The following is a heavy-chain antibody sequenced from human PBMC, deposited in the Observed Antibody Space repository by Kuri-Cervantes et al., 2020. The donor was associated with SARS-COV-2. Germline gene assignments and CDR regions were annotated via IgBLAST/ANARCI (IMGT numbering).Heavy chain of an antibody. D-gene: IGHD3-10*01. Sequence: GESLKISCKGSGYSFTSYWIGWVRQMPGKGLEWMGIIYPGDSDTTYSLSFQGQVTISADKSISTAYLQWSSLKASDTAMYYCARVSWFGELLRNYYYGMDVWGQGTTVTVSS. V-gene: IGHV5-51*01. CDR3: ARVSWFGELLRNYYYGMDV. J-gene: IGHJ6*02. CDR2: IYPGDSDT. CDR1: GYSFTSYW.